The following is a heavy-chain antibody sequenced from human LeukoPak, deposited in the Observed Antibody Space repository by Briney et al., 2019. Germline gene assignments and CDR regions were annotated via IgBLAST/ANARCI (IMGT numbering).Heavy chain of an antibody. CDR3: ARGDHSDDYVWGSYRYTPLGYFDY. CDR2: IYYSGST. CDR1: GGSISSYY. V-gene: IGHV4-59*01. D-gene: IGHD3-16*02. Sequence: SETLSLTCTVSGGSISSYYWSWIRQPAGKGLEWIGYIYYSGSTNYNPSLKSRVTISVDTSKNQFSLKLSSVTAADTAVYYCARGDHSDDYVWGSYRYTPLGYFDYWGQGTQVTVSS. J-gene: IGHJ4*02.